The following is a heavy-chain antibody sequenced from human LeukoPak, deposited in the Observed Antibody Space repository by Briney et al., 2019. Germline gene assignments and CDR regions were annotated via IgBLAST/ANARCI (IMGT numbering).Heavy chain of an antibody. V-gene: IGHV4-4*07. CDR1: GGSINNFY. Sequence: SETLSLTCNVSGGSINNFYWTWIRQPAGKGLEWIGRIYLGDSPNSNPSLRSRVTMSIDTSKNQFSLKLTSLTAADTAVYYCASGYSSYEFWGLGTLVTVSS. J-gene: IGHJ1*01. CDR2: IYLGDSP. CDR3: ASGYSSYEF. D-gene: IGHD6-6*01.